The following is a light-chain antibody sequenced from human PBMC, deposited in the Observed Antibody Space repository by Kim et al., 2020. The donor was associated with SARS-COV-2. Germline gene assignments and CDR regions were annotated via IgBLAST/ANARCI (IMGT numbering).Light chain of an antibody. CDR1: SSNIGKNY. J-gene: IGLJ2*01. CDR2: DND. CDR3: GAWDNSLSAGI. V-gene: IGLV1-51*01. Sequence: GQKVTSSCSGSSSNIGKNYVSWYRQFPGTAPKLLIYDNDKRAAGIPDRFFGSKSGTSATLGITGLQTGDEAEYYCGAWDNSLSAGIFGGGTQLTVL.